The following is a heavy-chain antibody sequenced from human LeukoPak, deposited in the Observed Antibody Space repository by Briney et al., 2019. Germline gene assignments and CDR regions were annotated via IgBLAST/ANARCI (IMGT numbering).Heavy chain of an antibody. J-gene: IGHJ4*02. CDR3: ARDVWGVGAPRLDY. CDR1: GYTFSGHY. CDR2: INPNSGDT. V-gene: IGHV1-2*02. D-gene: IGHD3-16*01. Sequence: ASVKVSCKASGYTFSGHYMHWVRQAPGQGLEWMGWINPNSGDTNFAQKFQGRVTMTRDTSISTAYMELSRLRSDDTAVFYCARDVWGVGAPRLDYWGQGTLVTVSS.